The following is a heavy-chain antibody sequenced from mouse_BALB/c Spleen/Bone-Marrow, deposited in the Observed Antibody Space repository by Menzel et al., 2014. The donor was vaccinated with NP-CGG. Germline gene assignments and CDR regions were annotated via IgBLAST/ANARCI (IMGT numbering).Heavy chain of an antibody. CDR3: ARHHRYAYYFDY. Sequence: QVQLQQPGSVLVRPGTSLKLSCKASGYTFTSSWIHWARQRPGQGLEWIGEIHPNSGNTNYNEKFKGKATLTIDTSSSTAYVDLSSLTSENSAVYYCARHHRYAYYFDYWGQGTTLTVSS. J-gene: IGHJ2*01. CDR2: IHPNSGNT. CDR1: GYTFTSSW. V-gene: IGHV1S130*01. D-gene: IGHD2-14*01.